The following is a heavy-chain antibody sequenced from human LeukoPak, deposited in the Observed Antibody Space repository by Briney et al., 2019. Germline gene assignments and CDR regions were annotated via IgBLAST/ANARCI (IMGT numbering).Heavy chain of an antibody. CDR3: ARSTPGYSSSWYTAAPTFDY. CDR1: GFTFSSYA. Sequence: GSLRLSCAASGFTFSSYAMSWVRQPPGKGLEWIGEINHSGSTNYNPSLKSRVTISVDTSKNQFSLKLSSVTAADTAVYYCARSTPGYSSSWYTAAPTFDYWGQGTLVTVSS. D-gene: IGHD6-13*01. CDR2: INHSGST. V-gene: IGHV4-34*01. J-gene: IGHJ4*02.